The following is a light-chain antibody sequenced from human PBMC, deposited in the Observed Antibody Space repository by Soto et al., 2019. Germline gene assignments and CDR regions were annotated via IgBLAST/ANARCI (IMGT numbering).Light chain of an antibody. J-gene: IGLJ1*01. CDR3: SSRAGSAPYV. Sequence: QSALTQPRSASGSPGQSVTISCTGTSSDVGGYNYVSWYQHHPGKAPELMVYEVSKRPSGVPDRFSGSKSGNTASLTVSGLQAEDEADYYCSSRAGSAPYVFGSGTKVTV. V-gene: IGLV2-8*01. CDR1: SSDVGGYNY. CDR2: EVS.